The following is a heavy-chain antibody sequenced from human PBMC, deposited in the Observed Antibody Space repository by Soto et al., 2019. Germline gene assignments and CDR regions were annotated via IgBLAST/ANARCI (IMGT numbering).Heavy chain of an antibody. CDR2: ISDDENNK. CDR1: GFTFSAYT. D-gene: IGHD2-15*01. V-gene: IGHV3-30-3*01. Sequence: QVQLVESGGGVVQPGRSLRLSCAASGFTFSAYTMHWVRQAPGKGLEWVTLISDDENNKFYADSVRGRFTVSRDNSKDTLYLQMNSLRAEDTALYYCARRSGGGNVVDNWGQGTLVTISS. CDR3: ARRSGGGNVVDN. J-gene: IGHJ4*02.